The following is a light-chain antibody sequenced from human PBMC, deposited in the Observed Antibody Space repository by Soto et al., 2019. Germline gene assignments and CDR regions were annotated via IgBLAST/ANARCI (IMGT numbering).Light chain of an antibody. Sequence: EIVLTQSPGTLSLSPGERATLSCRASQSVSSSDLAWYQQKPGQAPRLLIYGASSRATGIPDRFSGSGSGTDFTLTISRLEPEDFAVYYCQQDGSSPYTFGPGTKVDIK. CDR2: GAS. CDR1: QSVSSSD. V-gene: IGKV3-20*01. CDR3: QQDGSSPYT. J-gene: IGKJ3*01.